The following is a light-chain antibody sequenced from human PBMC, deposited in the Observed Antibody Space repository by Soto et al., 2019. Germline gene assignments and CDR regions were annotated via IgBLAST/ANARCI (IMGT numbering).Light chain of an antibody. CDR3: QSYNTARPT. J-gene: IGKJ5*01. CDR1: QAISNS. Sequence: DIQMTQSPSSLSASMGDRVAITCRASQAISNSLAWYQQKPGKPPQFLIYAASTLQSGVPSRFSGSGSGTDFTLTISGLQPEDLATYYCQSYNTARPTFGQGTRLEI. CDR2: AAS. V-gene: IGKV1-27*01.